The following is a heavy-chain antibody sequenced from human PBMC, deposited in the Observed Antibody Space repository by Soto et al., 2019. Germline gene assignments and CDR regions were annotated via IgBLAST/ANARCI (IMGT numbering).Heavy chain of an antibody. CDR3: ARKYYYGSGSYYRVGTYYYYGMDV. V-gene: IGHV1-69*01. Sequence: QVQLVQSGAEVKKPGSSVKVSCKASGGTFSSYAISWVRQAPGQGLEWMGGIIPIFGTANYAQKFQGRVTITADESTSTAYMELSSLRSEDTAVYYCARKYYYGSGSYYRVGTYYYYGMDVWGQGTTVTVSS. CDR2: IIPIFGTA. J-gene: IGHJ6*02. D-gene: IGHD3-10*01. CDR1: GGTFSSYA.